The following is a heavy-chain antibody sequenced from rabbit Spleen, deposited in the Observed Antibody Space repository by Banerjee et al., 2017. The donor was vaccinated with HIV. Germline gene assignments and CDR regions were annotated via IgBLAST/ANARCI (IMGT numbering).Heavy chain of an antibody. CDR2: IYGGSSGST. V-gene: IGHV1S40*01. CDR3: ARDTSSSFSSYGMDL. CDR1: GFDFSRNYY. Sequence: QSLEESGGDLVKPGASLTLTCKASGFDFSRNYYMSWVRQAPGKGLEWIACIYGGSSGSTWYATWAKGRFTISKTSSTTVTLQMTSLTVADTATYFCARDTSSSFSSYGMDLWGQGTLVTVS. D-gene: IGHD1-1*01. J-gene: IGHJ6*01.